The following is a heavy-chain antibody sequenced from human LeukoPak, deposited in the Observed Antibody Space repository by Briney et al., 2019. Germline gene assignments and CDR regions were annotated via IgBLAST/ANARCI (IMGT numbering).Heavy chain of an antibody. D-gene: IGHD3-10*01. CDR2: MNPNSGNT. V-gene: IGHV1-8*01. CDR1: GYTFTSYD. J-gene: IGHJ3*02. Sequence: ASVKVSCKASGYTFTSYDINWVRQATGQGLEWMGWMNPNSGNTGYAQKFQGRVTMTGNTSISTAYMELSSLRSEDTAVYYCARLDLGITMVQGGDAFDIWGQGTMVTVSS. CDR3: ARLDLGITMVQGGDAFDI.